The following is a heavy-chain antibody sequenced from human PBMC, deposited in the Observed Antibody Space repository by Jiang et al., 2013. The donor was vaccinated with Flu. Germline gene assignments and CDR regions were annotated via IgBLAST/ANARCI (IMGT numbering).Heavy chain of an antibody. CDR1: GGSFSGYY. V-gene: IGHV4-34*01. CDR2: LNHGGVT. Sequence: VLKPSETLSLTCVVYGGSFSGYYWSWIRQPPGKGLEWIGELNHGGVTNYNPSLKSRVTTSGDTSKNQFSLNLTSVTAADTAVYYCARRSGDYFGDAFDVWGQGTMVTVSS. CDR3: ARRSGDYFGDAFDV. D-gene: IGHD4-17*01. J-gene: IGHJ3*01.